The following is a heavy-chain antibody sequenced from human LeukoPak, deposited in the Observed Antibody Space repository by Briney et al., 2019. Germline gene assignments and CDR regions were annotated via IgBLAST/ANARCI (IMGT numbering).Heavy chain of an antibody. D-gene: IGHD3-22*01. CDR3: ATNYGSSGYFTF. V-gene: IGHV7-4-1*02. J-gene: IGHJ4*02. Sequence: ASVKVSCKASGYTFTSYAMSWLRQAPGQGLEYMGWIFTNTGNSTYTQGFTGRFVFSLDTSVSTAYLQISSLKAEDTAVYFCATNYGSSGYFTFWGQGTLVTVSS. CDR1: GYTFTSYA. CDR2: IFTNTGNS.